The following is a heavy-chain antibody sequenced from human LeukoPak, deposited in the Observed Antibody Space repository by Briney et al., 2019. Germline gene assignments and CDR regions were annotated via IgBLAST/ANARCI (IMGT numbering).Heavy chain of an antibody. D-gene: IGHD5-24*01. CDR2: INHSGST. J-gene: IGHJ5*02. V-gene: IGHV4-34*01. CDR3: AGGKSIARWLQLNRWFDP. Sequence: SETLSLTCAVYGGSFSGYYWSWIRQPPGKGLEWIGEINHSGSTNYNPSLKSRVTISVDTSKNQFSLKLSSVTAADTAVYYCAGGKSIARWLQLNRWFDPWGQGTLVTVSS. CDR1: GGSFSGYY.